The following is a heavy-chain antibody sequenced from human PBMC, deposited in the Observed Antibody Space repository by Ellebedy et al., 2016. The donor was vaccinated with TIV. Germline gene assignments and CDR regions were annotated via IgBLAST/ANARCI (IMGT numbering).Heavy chain of an antibody. D-gene: IGHD6-19*01. CDR3: ARARSSGWLHTPDY. V-gene: IGHV1-18*01. CDR2: ISAYNGNT. CDR1: GYTFTSYG. Sequence: AASVKVSCKASGYTFTSYGISWVRQAPGQGLEWMGWISAYNGNTNYAQKLQGRVTMTRDTSTSTVYMELSSLRSEDTAVYYCARARSSGWLHTPDYWGQGILVTVSS. J-gene: IGHJ4*02.